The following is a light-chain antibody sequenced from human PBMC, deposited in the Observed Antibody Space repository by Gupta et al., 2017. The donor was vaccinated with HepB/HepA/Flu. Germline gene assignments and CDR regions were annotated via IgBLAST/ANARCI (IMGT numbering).Light chain of an antibody. Sequence: SVLTQSPSASGTPGQRVTISCSGSSSNSGNNNVYWYQQLPGTAPNLLIYRNDQRPAGVPGRFSVSKSGTAASLAISVLGAEDDADYYCAAWDNSVSVVFGGGTKLTVL. J-gene: IGLJ3*02. V-gene: IGLV1-47*01. CDR1: SSNSGNNN. CDR3: AAWDNSVSVV. CDR2: RND.